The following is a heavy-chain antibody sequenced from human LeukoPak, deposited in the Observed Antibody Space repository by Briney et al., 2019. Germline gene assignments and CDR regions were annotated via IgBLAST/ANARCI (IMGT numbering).Heavy chain of an antibody. CDR3: AKVPPTYYDFWSGPYWYFDL. CDR2: ISGSGGST. V-gene: IGHV3-23*01. J-gene: IGHJ2*01. D-gene: IGHD3-3*01. CDR1: GFTFSSYA. Sequence: GGSLRLSCAASGFTFSSYAMSWVRQAPGKGLEWVSAISGSGGSTYYADSVKGRFTISRDNSKNTLYLQMNSLRAEDTAVYYCAKVPPTYYDFWSGPYWYFDLWGRGTLVTVSS.